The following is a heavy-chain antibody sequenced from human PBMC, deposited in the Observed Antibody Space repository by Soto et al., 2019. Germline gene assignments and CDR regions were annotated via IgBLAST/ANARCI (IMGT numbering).Heavy chain of an antibody. CDR1: GYSFARSW. Sequence: PGESLKISCEGSGYSFARSWIGWVRQMPGKGLEWMGIIYPGDSETRYSPSFQGQVTISADKSINTAYVQWSSLKASDTAMYYFATTVSTRFYFAMDVWGQETTVTLSS. J-gene: IGHJ6*02. CDR2: IYPGDSET. CDR3: ATTVSTRFYFAMDV. V-gene: IGHV5-51*01. D-gene: IGHD4-4*01.